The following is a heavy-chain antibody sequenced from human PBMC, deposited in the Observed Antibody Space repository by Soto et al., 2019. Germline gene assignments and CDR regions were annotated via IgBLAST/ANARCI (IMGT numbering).Heavy chain of an antibody. D-gene: IGHD5-12*01. V-gene: IGHV4-39*01. CDR3: ARLERGGYKRYSFDI. Sequence: PSETLSLTCTVSGGSISSSSYYWGWIRQPPGKGLEWIGNIYYSGNTYYNPSLKSRVTISVDTSKNQFSLKLSSVTAADAAVYYSARLERGGYKRYSFDIWGQGTMVTVSS. J-gene: IGHJ3*02. CDR2: IYYSGNT. CDR1: GGSISSSSYY.